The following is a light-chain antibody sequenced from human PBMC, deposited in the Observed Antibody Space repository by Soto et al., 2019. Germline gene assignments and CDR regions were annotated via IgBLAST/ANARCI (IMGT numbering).Light chain of an antibody. V-gene: IGLV2-14*01. CDR2: GVT. J-gene: IGLJ1*01. CDR1: GSDICAYHY. Sequence: QSVLTQPASVSGSPGQSITISCTGSGSDICAYHYVSWYQQHSGKAPNPLIHGVTPRPSGISSRFTDSTPAYTASLTISGLQAEDEANYYCSSFTTSYFYVFGPGTKVTVL. CDR3: SSFTTSYFYV.